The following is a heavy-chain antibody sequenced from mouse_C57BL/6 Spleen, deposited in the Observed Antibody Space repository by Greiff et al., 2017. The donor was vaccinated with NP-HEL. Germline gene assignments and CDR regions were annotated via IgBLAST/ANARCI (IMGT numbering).Heavy chain of an antibody. Sequence: QVQLQQSGPELVKPGASVKISCKASGYAFSSSWMNWVKQRPGKGLEWIGRIYPGDGDTNYNETFKSKATLTVDKSTSTAYMQLSSLTSEDSAVYYCARDRPGDAMDYGGQGTSVTVSS. V-gene: IGHV1-82*01. CDR1: GYAFSSSW. J-gene: IGHJ4*01. CDR3: ARDRPGDAMDY. CDR2: IYPGDGDT. D-gene: IGHD3-3*01.